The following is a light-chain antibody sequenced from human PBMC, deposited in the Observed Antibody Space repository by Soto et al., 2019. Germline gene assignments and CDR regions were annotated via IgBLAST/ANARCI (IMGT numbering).Light chain of an antibody. Sequence: QSALTQPPSASGTPGQGVTISCSGSSSNIGSNYVYWYQQLPGTAPKLLIYNNNQRPSGVPDRFSASKSGTSASLAIRGLRSDDEADYYCSSWDGGLSGYVFGAGTKVTVL. CDR1: SSNIGSNY. J-gene: IGLJ1*01. V-gene: IGLV1-47*02. CDR3: SSWDGGLSGYV. CDR2: NNN.